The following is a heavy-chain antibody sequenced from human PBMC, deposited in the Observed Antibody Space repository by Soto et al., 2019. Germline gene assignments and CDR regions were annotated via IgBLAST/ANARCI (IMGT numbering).Heavy chain of an antibody. CDR1: GGTFSSYA. CDR3: ARREQWLLGGYYYGMDF. V-gene: IGHV1-69*12. Sequence: QVQLVQSGAEVKKPGSSVKVSCKASGGTFSSYAISWVRQAPGQGLEWMGGIIPIFGTANYAQKFQGRVTITADDSTSTAYMELSSLRSGDTAVYYCARREQWLLGGYYYGMDFWGQGTPVTVSS. J-gene: IGHJ6*02. D-gene: IGHD6-19*01. CDR2: IIPIFGTA.